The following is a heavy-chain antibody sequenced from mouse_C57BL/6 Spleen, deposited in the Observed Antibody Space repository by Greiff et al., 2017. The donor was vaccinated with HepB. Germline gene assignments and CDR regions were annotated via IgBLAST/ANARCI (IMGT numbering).Heavy chain of an antibody. J-gene: IGHJ4*01. CDR2: IDPSDSYT. V-gene: IGHV1-50*01. CDR1: GYTFTSYW. D-gene: IGHD4-1*01. CDR3: ARYWSYAMDY. Sequence: QVQLQQSGAELVKPGASVKLSCKASGYTFTSYWMQWVKQRPGQGLEWIGEIDPSDSYTNYNQKFKGKATLTVDTSSSTAYMQLSSLTSEDSAVYYCARYWSYAMDYWGQGTSVTVSS.